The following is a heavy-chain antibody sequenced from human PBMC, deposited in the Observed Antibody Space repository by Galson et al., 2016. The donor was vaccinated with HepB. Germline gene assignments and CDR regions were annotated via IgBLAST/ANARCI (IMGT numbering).Heavy chain of an antibody. Sequence: SLRLSCAASGFDFSSLTMHWFRQAPGKGLEWVAVISSDGSKKYYADSVKGRFTISRDNYKNTLYLQMNSLRAEDTAVYYCAKGPEQWLVRIYGMGVWGKGTTVTVSS. V-gene: IGHV3-30*04. CDR2: ISSDGSKK. D-gene: IGHD6-19*01. CDR1: GFDFSSLT. CDR3: AKGPEQWLVRIYGMGV. J-gene: IGHJ6*04.